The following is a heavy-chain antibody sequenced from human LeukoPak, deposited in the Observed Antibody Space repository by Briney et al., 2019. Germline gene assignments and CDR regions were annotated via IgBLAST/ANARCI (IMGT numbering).Heavy chain of an antibody. V-gene: IGHV4-39*07. J-gene: IGHJ6*03. CDR3: ARDKQWLNMRDYYYYMDV. D-gene: IGHD6-19*01. CDR2: IYYTGNT. CDR1: GDSITGYY. Sequence: SETLSLTCTVSGDSITGYYWGWIRQPPGKGLEWIGNIYYTGNTYYNASLKSRVTISVDTSKNQFSLKLSSVTAADTAVYYCARDKQWLNMRDYYYYMDVWGKGTTVTVSS.